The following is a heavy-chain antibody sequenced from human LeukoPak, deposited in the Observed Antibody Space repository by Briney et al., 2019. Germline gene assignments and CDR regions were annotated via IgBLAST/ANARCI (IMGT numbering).Heavy chain of an antibody. CDR3: TTVDYGDYRRGYYGMDV. CDR2: IKSKTDGGAT. D-gene: IGHD4-17*01. Sequence: GGSLRLSCAASGFTFSNAWMSWVRQAPGKGLEWVGRIKSKTDGGATDYAAPVKGRFTISRDDSKNTLYLQMNSLKTEDTAVYYCTTVDYGDYRRGYYGMDVWGQGTTVTVSS. V-gene: IGHV3-15*01. J-gene: IGHJ6*02. CDR1: GFTFSNAW.